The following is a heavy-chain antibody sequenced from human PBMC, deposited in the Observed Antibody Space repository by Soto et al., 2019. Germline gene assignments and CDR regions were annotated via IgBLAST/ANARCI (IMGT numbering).Heavy chain of an antibody. CDR1: GFSLSSSGVA. V-gene: IGHV2-5*02. CDR2: IYWDDEE. J-gene: IGHJ4*02. CDR3: AHRRGAAAVAY. D-gene: IGHD6-13*01. Sequence: QITLKESGPTLVKPTQTLTLTCSFSGFSLSSSGVAVGWIRQPPGKALEWLALIYWDDEERYSPSLQRRLTSHQHTPKNLVVLRMTNMDPSDTGTYYCAHRRGAAAVAYWGQGTLVTVSS.